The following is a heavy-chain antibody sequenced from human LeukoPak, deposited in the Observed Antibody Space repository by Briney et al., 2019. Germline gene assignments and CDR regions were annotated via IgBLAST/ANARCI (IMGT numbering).Heavy chain of an antibody. CDR1: GGSISSSSYY. D-gene: IGHD5-12*01. J-gene: IGHJ4*02. CDR2: IYYSGST. CDR3: ARDPHSGYGTDY. Sequence: PSETLSLTCTVSGGSISSSSYYWGWIRQPPGKGLEWIGSIYYSGSTYYNPSLKSRVTISVDTSKNQFSLKLSSVTAADTAVYYCARDPHSGYGTDYWGQGTLVTASS. V-gene: IGHV4-39*07.